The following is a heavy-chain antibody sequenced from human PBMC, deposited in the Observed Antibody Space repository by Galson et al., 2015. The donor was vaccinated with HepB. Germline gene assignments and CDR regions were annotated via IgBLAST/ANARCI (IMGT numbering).Heavy chain of an antibody. CDR1: GGTFSSYA. J-gene: IGHJ3*02. D-gene: IGHD1-26*01. V-gene: IGHV1-69*13. CDR3: ARDRGWELRHDAFDI. CDR2: IIPIFGTA. Sequence: SVKVSCKASGGTFSSYAISWVRQAPGQGLEWMGGIIPIFGTANYAQKFQGRVTITADESTSTAYIELSSLRSEDTAVYYCARDRGWELRHDAFDIWGQGTMVTVSS.